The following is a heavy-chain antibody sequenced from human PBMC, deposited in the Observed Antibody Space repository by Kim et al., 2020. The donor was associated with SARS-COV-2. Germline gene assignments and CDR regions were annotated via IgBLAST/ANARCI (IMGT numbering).Heavy chain of an antibody. J-gene: IGHJ3*02. V-gene: IGHV4-31*03. CDR1: GGSISSGGYY. CDR2: IYYSGST. D-gene: IGHD3-3*01. Sequence: SETLSRTCTASGGSISSGGYYWSWIRQHPGKGLEWIGYIYYSGSTYYNPSLKSRVTISVDTSKNQFSLKLSSVTAADTAVYYCARGEMIFGVVTYAFDIWGQGTMVTVSS. CDR3: ARGEMIFGVVTYAFDI.